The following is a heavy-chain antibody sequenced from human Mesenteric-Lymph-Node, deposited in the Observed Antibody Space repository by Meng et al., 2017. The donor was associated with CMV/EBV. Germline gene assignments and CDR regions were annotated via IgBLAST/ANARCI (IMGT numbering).Heavy chain of an antibody. CDR1: GFTFSSSP. J-gene: IGHJ4*02. CDR3: ARDWGY. CDR2: ISSNGGST. D-gene: IGHD3-16*01. Sequence: GESLKISCAASGFTFSSSPMHWVRQAPGKGLEDVSVISSNGGSTYYADSVKGRFTISRDNSKNTPYLQMDSLRVEDMAVYYCARDWGYWGQGTLVTVSS. V-gene: IGHV3-64*02.